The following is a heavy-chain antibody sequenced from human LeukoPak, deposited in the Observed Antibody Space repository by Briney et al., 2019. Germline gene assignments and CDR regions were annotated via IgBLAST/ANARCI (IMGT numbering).Heavy chain of an antibody. CDR3: ARGDLNYYYYMDV. Sequence: SETLSLTCAVYGGSFSGYYWSWIRQPPGKGLEWIGEINHSGSTNYNPSLKSRVTISVDTSKNQFSLKLSSVTAADTAVYYCARGDLNYYYYMDVWGKGTTVTVSS. CDR1: GGSFSGYY. CDR2: INHSGST. J-gene: IGHJ6*03. V-gene: IGHV4-34*01.